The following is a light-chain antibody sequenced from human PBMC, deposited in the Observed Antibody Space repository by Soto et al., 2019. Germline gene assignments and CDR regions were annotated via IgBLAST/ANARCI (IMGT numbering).Light chain of an antibody. V-gene: IGKV3-15*01. CDR1: QSVSSN. CDR3: QQYNNWPSWT. CDR2: GAS. J-gene: IGKJ1*01. Sequence: EIVMKQSPATLSVSPGERATLSCRASQSVSSNLAWYQQKPGQAPRLLIYGASTRATGIPARFSGSGSGTEFTLTISSLQSEDFAVYYCQQYNNWPSWTFGQ.